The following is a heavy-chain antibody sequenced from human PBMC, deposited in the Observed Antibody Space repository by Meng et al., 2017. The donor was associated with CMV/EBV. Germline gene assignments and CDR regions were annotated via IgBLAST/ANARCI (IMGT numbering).Heavy chain of an antibody. CDR2: INHSGST. CDR3: ARVWVRPAVLRFLKSVRFDP. V-gene: IGHV4-34*01. J-gene: IGHJ5*02. D-gene: IGHD3-3*01. CDR1: GGSFSGYY. Sequence: QERVKQWAAELLKPAGTGSRTGAVYGGSFSGYYWSWIRQPPGKGLEWIGEINHSGSTNYNPSLKSRVTISVDTSKNQFSLKLSSVTAADTAVYYCARVWVRPAVLRFLKSVRFDPWGQGTLVTVSS.